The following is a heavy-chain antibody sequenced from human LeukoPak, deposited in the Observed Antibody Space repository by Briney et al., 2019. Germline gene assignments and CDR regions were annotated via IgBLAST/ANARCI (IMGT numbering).Heavy chain of an antibody. CDR2: INHSGST. CDR3: ARGAPLENYYYYGMDV. J-gene: IGHJ6*02. D-gene: IGHD3-3*01. Sequence: SETLSLTCAVYGGSFSGYYWSWIRQRPGKGLEWIGEINHSGSTNYNPSLKSRVTISVDTSKNQFSLKLSSVTAADTAVYYCARGAPLENYYYYGMDVWGQGTTVTASS. CDR1: GGSFSGYY. V-gene: IGHV4-34*01.